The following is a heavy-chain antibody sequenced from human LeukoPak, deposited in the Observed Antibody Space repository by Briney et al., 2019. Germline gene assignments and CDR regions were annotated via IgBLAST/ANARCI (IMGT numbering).Heavy chain of an antibody. CDR3: ARGGRTRGSMSFYYMDV. CDR1: GGSISSGSFY. V-gene: IGHV4-61*10. Sequence: SETLSLTCTVSGGSISSGSFYWSWIRQPVGKGLEWIGDIFDGGIVNYNPSLGSRVTMSADTSKNQFSLKVRSVTAADTAVYFCARGGRTRGSMSFYYMDVWGEGATVTVSS. J-gene: IGHJ6*03. CDR2: IFDGGIV. D-gene: IGHD3-10*01.